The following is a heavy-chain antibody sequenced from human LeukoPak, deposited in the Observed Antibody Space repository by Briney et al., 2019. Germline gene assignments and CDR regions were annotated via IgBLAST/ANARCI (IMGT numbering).Heavy chain of an antibody. CDR3: ARNFEDDYGDYGHFDY. D-gene: IGHD4-17*01. V-gene: IGHV4-30-2*01. J-gene: IGHJ4*02. Sequence: SETLSLTCAVSGGSISSGGYSWSWIRQPPGNGLEWIVYIYHSGSTYYNPSLKSRVTISVDRSKNQFSLKLSSVTAADTAVYYCARNFEDDYGDYGHFDYWGQGTLVTVSS. CDR2: IYHSGST. CDR1: GGSISSGGYS.